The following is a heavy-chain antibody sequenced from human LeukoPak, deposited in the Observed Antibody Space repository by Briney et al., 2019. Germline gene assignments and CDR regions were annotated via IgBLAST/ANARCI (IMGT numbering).Heavy chain of an antibody. V-gene: IGHV3-30*04. CDR1: GFTFSSYA. Sequence: GGSLRLSCAASGFTFSSYAMHWVRQAPGKGLEWVAVISYDGSNKYYADSVKGRFTISRDNSKNTLYLQMNSLKTEDTAVYYCTTDPRGDSSYYGMDVWGQGTTVTVSS. CDR3: TTDPRGDSSYYGMDV. J-gene: IGHJ6*02. D-gene: IGHD6-13*01. CDR2: ISYDGSNK.